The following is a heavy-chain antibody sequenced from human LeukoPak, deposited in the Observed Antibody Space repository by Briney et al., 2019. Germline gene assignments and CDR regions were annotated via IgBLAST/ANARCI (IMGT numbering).Heavy chain of an antibody. Sequence: SETLSLTCTVSGGSISSGGYYWSWIRQHPGKGLEWIGYIYYSGSTYYNPSLKSRVTISVDTSKNQFSLKLSSVTAADTAVYYCAREQQTGIVGATSYFDYWGQGTLVTVFS. CDR3: AREQQTGIVGATSYFDY. CDR2: IYYSGST. V-gene: IGHV4-31*03. D-gene: IGHD1-26*01. J-gene: IGHJ4*02. CDR1: GGSISSGGYY.